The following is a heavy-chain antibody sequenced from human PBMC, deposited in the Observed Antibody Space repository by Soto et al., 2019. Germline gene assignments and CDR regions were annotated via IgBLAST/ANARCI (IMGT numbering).Heavy chain of an antibody. CDR2: ISSASNHI. Sequence: ECLSSCCAAPGFNFSSYDIKWVLQAPGKGLEWVSSISSASNHIFYADSVKGRFTIARDNAKSSLNLQINSLRAEDTAVYYCAKDRGRGSQVRGGMDVWGHGTTVTVSS. CDR3: AKDRGRGSQVRGGMDV. J-gene: IGHJ6*01. D-gene: IGHD2-15*01. V-gene: IGHV3-21*01. CDR1: GFNFSSYD.